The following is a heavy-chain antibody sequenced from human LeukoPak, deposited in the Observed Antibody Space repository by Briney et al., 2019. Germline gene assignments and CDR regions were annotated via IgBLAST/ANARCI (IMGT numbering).Heavy chain of an antibody. J-gene: IGHJ6*02. CDR2: ISGSGGST. V-gene: IGHV3-23*01. D-gene: IGHD6-13*01. CDR1: GFTFSSYA. Sequence: GGSLRLSCAASGFTFSSYAMSWVRQAPGKGREWVSAISGSGGSTYYADSVKGRFTISRDNSKNTLYLQMNSLRAEDTAVYYCAKPPKAAAGKKYYYYGMDVWGQGTTVTVSS. CDR3: AKPPKAAAGKKYYYYGMDV.